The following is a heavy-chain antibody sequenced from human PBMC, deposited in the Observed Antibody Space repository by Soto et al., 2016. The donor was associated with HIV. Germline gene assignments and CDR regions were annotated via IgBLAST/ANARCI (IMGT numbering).Heavy chain of an antibody. Sequence: QVQLVQSGAEVRKPGASVKVSCKASGYTFTSYYMHWVRQAPGQGLEWMGIINPSGGSTSYAQKFQGRVTMTRDTSTSTVYMELSSLRSEDTAVYYCARDQYFDWLLAGAFDIWAKGQWSPSLQ. D-gene: IGHD3-9*01. CDR2: INPSGGST. CDR3: ARDQYFDWLLAGAFDI. V-gene: IGHV1-46*03. CDR1: GYTFTSYY. J-gene: IGHJ3*02.